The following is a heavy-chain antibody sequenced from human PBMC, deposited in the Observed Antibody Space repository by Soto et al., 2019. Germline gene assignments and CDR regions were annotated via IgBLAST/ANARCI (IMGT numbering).Heavy chain of an antibody. Sequence: EVQLVESGGGLVQPGGSLRLSCAASGFTFRSYWMQWVRQAPGKGLVWVSWINSDGSSTSYADSGKGRFTISRHNAKNTLYLQMLSLRAEDTAVYYCASGGSSLNFDSWGQGTLVTVSS. D-gene: IGHD6-6*01. CDR3: ASGGSSLNFDS. J-gene: IGHJ4*02. CDR1: GFTFRSYW. CDR2: INSDGSST. V-gene: IGHV3-74*01.